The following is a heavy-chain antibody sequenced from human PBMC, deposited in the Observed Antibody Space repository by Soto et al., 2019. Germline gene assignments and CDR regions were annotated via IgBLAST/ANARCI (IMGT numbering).Heavy chain of an antibody. Sequence: SSETLSLTCTFSGGSIISYYWSWIRQPAGKGLEWIGRIYTSGSTNYNPSLKSRVTMSVDTSKNQFSLKLSSVTAADTAVYYCARSADTAMVNYYYYYGMDVWGQGTTVTVSS. J-gene: IGHJ6*02. D-gene: IGHD5-18*01. CDR3: ARSADTAMVNYYYYYGMDV. V-gene: IGHV4-4*07. CDR2: IYTSGST. CDR1: GGSIISYY.